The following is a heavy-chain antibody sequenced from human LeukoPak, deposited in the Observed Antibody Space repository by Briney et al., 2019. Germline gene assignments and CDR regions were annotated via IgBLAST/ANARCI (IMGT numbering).Heavy chain of an antibody. CDR2: TYSGGST. Sequence: GGSLTLSCAAPGFIVSNHYMSWVRQAPGKGLEWVSITYSGGSTWYADSMEGRFTVSRDNSKNTLYLQMKSLRAEDTAVYYCARGSSWPMIDIWGQGTMVTVSS. CDR1: GFIVSNHY. D-gene: IGHD6-13*01. J-gene: IGHJ3*02. CDR3: ARGSSWPMIDI. V-gene: IGHV3-66*02.